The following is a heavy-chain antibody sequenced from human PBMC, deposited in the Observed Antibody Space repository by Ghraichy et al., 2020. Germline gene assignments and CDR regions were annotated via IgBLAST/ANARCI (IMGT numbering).Heavy chain of an antibody. D-gene: IGHD4-17*01. CDR3: ARDNDGDYGKFDY. V-gene: IGHV4-34*01. CDR1: GGSFSGYY. Sequence: SQTLSLTCAVYGGSFSGYYWSWIRQPPGKGLEWIGEINHSGSTNYNPSLKSRVTISVDTSKNQFSLKLSSVTAADTAVYYCARDNDGDYGKFDYWGQGTLVTVSS. J-gene: IGHJ4*02. CDR2: INHSGST.